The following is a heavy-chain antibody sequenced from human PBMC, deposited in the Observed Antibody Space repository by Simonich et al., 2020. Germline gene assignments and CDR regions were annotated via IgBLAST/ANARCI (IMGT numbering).Heavy chain of an antibody. CDR1: GGSFSGYY. Sequence: QVQLQQWGAGLLKPSETLSLTCAVYGGSFSGYYWSWIRQPPGKGLEWIGEINHSGSTNSNPSLKSRVTISVDTSKNQFSRKLSSGTAADTAVYYCARGKGWKNAFDIWGQGTMVTVSS. D-gene: IGHD1-1*01. CDR3: ARGKGWKNAFDI. V-gene: IGHV4-34*01. CDR2: INHSGST. J-gene: IGHJ3*02.